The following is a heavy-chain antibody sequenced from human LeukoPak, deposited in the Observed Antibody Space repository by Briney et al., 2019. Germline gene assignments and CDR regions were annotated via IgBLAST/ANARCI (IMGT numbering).Heavy chain of an antibody. Sequence: SETLSLTCTVSGGSISSGDYYWSWIRQPPGKGLEWTGYIYYSGSTYYNPSLKSRVTISVDTSMNQFSLKLSSVTAADTAVYYCARVGPSNFDYWGQGTLVTVSS. D-gene: IGHD3-16*01. CDR1: GGSISSGDYY. CDR2: IYYSGST. V-gene: IGHV4-30-4*01. CDR3: ARVGPSNFDY. J-gene: IGHJ4*02.